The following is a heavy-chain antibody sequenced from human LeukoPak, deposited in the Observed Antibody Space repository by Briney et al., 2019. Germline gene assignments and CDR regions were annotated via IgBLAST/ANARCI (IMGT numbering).Heavy chain of an antibody. Sequence: PGGSLRLSCAASGFTFSGWWVHWVRQAPGKGLVWVSRINGDGSYTYYADSVEGRFTISRDNAKNTLYLQMNSLRAEDTAVYYCARGNFYGMDVWGQGTTVTVSS. CDR1: GFTFSGWW. CDR2: INGDGSYT. V-gene: IGHV3-74*01. J-gene: IGHJ6*02. CDR3: ARGNFYGMDV. D-gene: IGHD2/OR15-2a*01.